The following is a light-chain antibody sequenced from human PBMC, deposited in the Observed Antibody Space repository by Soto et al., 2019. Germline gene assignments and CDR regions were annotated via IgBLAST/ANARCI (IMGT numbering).Light chain of an antibody. CDR2: EVY. Sequence: QSVLTQPPSVSGAPGQRVTISCTGSSSNIGAGYDVHWYQQLPGTAPKLIIYEVYKRPSGVPDRFSGSKSGNTASLTVSGLQAEDEADYYCSSYADSNNYVFGTGTKVTVL. J-gene: IGLJ1*01. V-gene: IGLV1-40*01. CDR1: SSNIGAGYD. CDR3: SSYADSNNYV.